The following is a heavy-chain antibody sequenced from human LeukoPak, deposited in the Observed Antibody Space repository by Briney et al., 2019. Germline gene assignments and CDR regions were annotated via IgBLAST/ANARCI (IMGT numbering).Heavy chain of an antibody. Sequence: SVKVSCKASGGTFSTNTISWVRQAPGQGLEWMGGVIPIFGTANYAQKFQGRVTIITDESSSTAYMELRSLRSDDTAVYYCARVGQVNYDFWSGYSLEYFQHWGQGTLVTVSS. D-gene: IGHD3-3*01. J-gene: IGHJ1*01. CDR3: ARVGQVNYDFWSGYSLEYFQH. CDR1: GGTFSTNT. V-gene: IGHV1-69*05. CDR2: VIPIFGTA.